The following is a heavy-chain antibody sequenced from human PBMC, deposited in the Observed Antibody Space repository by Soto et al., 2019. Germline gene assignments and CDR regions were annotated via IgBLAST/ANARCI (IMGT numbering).Heavy chain of an antibody. V-gene: IGHV1-58*01. CDR1: GFTFTSSA. CDR2: IVVGSGNT. J-gene: IGHJ4*02. Sequence: GGSVKDSFKASGFTFTSSALQLVRQARGQRLEWIGWIVVGSGNTNYAQKFQERVTITRDMSTSTAYMELSSLRSEDTAVYYCAAETTDTAMATYYFDYWGQGTLVTV. D-gene: IGHD5-18*01. CDR3: AAETTDTAMATYYFDY.